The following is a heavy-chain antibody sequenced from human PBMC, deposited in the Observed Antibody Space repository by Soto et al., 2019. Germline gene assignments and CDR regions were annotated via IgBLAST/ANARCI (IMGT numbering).Heavy chain of an antibody. J-gene: IGHJ6*02. CDR3: VNDGSSGWSYYCGMDV. CDR1: GFTFSRYG. Sequence: QVQLVESGGGVVQPGRSLRLSCAASGFTFSRYGMHWVRQAPCKGREWVAGISYDGSNKYYADSVKGRFTICRDNSKNALYPQMRSLRAEDTAVNFCVNDGSSGWSYYCGMDVGGQGPKVTFSS. V-gene: IGHV3-30*18. CDR2: ISYDGSNK. D-gene: IGHD6-19*01.